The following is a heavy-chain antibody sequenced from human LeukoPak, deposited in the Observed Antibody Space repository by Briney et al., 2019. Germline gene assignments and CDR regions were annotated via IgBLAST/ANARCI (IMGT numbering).Heavy chain of an antibody. J-gene: IGHJ4*02. D-gene: IGHD3-10*01. CDR1: GFTFSSYE. CDR3: AKGPRTVRFGDRHKGIFDY. Sequence: GGSLRLSCAASGFTFSSYEMNWVRQAPGKGLEWVSYISSSGSTIYYADSVKGRFTISRDNAKNSLYLQMNSLRAEDTAIYYCAKGPRTVRFGDRHKGIFDYWGQGTLVTVSS. V-gene: IGHV3-48*03. CDR2: ISSSGSTI.